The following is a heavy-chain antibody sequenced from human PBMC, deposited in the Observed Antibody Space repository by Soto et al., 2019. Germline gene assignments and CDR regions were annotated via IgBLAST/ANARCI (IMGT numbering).Heavy chain of an antibody. V-gene: IGHV1-69*13. CDR2: IIPIFGTA. Sequence: SVKVSCKASGGTFSSDAISWVRQAPGQGLEWMGGIIPIFGTANYAQKFQGRVTITADESTSTAYMELSSLRSEDTAVYYCATGIAARSVYYFDYWGQGTLVTVSS. CDR3: ATGIAARSVYYFDY. J-gene: IGHJ4*02. CDR1: GGTFSSDA. D-gene: IGHD6-6*01.